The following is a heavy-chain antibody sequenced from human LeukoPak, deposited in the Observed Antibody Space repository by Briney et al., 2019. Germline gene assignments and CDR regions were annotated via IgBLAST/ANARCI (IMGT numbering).Heavy chain of an antibody. Sequence: GGSLRLSCAASGFTVSSNYMSWVRQAPGKGLEWVSVIYSGGSTYCADSVKGRFTISRDNSKNTLYLQMNSLRAEDTAVYYCARTQAPYCSGGSCYSDDAFDIWGQGTMVTVSS. CDR2: IYSGGST. J-gene: IGHJ3*02. V-gene: IGHV3-53*01. CDR1: GFTVSSNY. D-gene: IGHD2-15*01. CDR3: ARTQAPYCSGGSCYSDDAFDI.